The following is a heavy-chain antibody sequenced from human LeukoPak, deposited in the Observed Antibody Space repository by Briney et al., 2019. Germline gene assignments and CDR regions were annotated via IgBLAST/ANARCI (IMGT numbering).Heavy chain of an antibody. D-gene: IGHD3-10*01. Sequence: GGSLRLSCAASGFTFSSYAMSWVRQAPGKGLEWVSAISGSGGSTYYADSVKGRFTISRDNSKNTLYLQMNSLRAEDTAVYYCAKWTRTTLFRGDRARFDSWGQGTLVTVSS. CDR2: ISGSGGST. CDR3: AKWTRTTLFRGDRARFDS. CDR1: GFTFSSYA. J-gene: IGHJ4*02. V-gene: IGHV3-23*01.